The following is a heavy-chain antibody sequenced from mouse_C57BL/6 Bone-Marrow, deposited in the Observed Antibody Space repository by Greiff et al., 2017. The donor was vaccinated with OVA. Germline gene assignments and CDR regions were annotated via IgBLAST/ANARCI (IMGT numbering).Heavy chain of an antibody. D-gene: IGHD2-1*01. CDR3: ARHEEGVYYGNPWFAY. V-gene: IGHV1-62-2*01. J-gene: IGHJ3*01. CDR1: GYTFTEYT. Sequence: QVQLKESGAELVKPGASVKLSCKASGYTFTEYTIHWVKQRSGQGLEWIGWFYPGSGSIKYNEKFKDKATLTADKSSSTVYMELSRLTSEDSAVYFCARHEEGVYYGNPWFAYWGQGTLVTVSA. CDR2: FYPGSGSI.